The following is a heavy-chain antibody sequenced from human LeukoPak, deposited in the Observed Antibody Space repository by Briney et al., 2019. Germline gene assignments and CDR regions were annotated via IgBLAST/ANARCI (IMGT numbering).Heavy chain of an antibody. J-gene: IGHJ4*02. D-gene: IGHD6-13*01. Sequence: GESLKISCQAFGYSFTSYWIGWVRQMPGKGLECMGIIYPGDSDVRYSPSFQGQVTISADKSISTAYLQWSSLKASDTAMYYCARLIRIAAAGLNDYWGQGTLVTVSS. CDR1: GYSFTSYW. CDR2: IYPGDSDV. V-gene: IGHV5-51*01. CDR3: ARLIRIAAAGLNDY.